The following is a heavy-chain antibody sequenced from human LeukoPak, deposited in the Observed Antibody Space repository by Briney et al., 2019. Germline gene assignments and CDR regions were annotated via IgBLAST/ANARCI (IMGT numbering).Heavy chain of an antibody. Sequence: SETLSLTCTVSGGSIGSYFWSWIRQPPGKGLEWIGYNSGSTKYNPSLKSRVTISVDTSKNQLSLKLSSVTAADTAVYYCARGRGYGGNYLRAFDIWGQGAIVSVSA. CDR1: GGSIGSYF. V-gene: IGHV4-59*08. CDR2: NSGST. CDR3: ARGRGYGGNYLRAFDI. J-gene: IGHJ3*02. D-gene: IGHD1-26*01.